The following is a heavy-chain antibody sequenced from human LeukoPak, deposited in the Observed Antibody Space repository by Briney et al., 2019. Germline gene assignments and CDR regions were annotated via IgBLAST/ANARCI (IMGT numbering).Heavy chain of an antibody. J-gene: IGHJ4*02. D-gene: IGHD2-8*01. Sequence: GGSLRLSCAASGFTFSSAPMSWVRQAPGKGLEWVCVIGGSGGNTNYADSVRGRFTISRDNSKNTLYLQMNSLRAEDTAVYYCAQWHTVDYWGQGTLVTVSS. CDR1: GFTFSSAP. CDR3: AQWHTVDY. CDR2: IGGSGGNT. V-gene: IGHV3-23*01.